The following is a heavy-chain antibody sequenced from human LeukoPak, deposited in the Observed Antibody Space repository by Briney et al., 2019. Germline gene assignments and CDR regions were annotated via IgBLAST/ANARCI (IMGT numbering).Heavy chain of an antibody. CDR1: GGSISISPYY. Sequence: SETLSLTCTVSGGSISISPYYWGWIRQPPGKALEWIGSIFYRGSTNYNPSLKSRVTISVDTSKNQFSLKLSSVTAADTAVYYCARHPPPMGSSGWYPWFDPWGQGTLVTVSS. CDR2: IFYRGST. CDR3: ARHPPPMGSSGWYPWFDP. J-gene: IGHJ5*02. D-gene: IGHD6-19*01. V-gene: IGHV4-39*01.